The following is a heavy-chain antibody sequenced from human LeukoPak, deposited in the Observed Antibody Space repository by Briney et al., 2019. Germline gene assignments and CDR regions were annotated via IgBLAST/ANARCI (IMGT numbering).Heavy chain of an antibody. Sequence: PSETLSLTCAVYGGSFSGYYWSWIRQPPGKGLEWIGEINHSGSTNYNPSLKSRVTISVDTSKNQFSLKLSSVTAADTAVYYCARGRKPKDRYYGSGSYYTRGHWFDPWGQGTLVTVSS. CDR3: ARGRKPKDRYYGSGSYYTRGHWFDP. CDR2: INHSGST. D-gene: IGHD3-10*01. CDR1: GGSFSGYY. V-gene: IGHV4-34*01. J-gene: IGHJ5*02.